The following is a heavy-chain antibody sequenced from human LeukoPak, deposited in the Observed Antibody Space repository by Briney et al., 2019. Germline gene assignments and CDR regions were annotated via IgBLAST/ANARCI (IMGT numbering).Heavy chain of an antibody. CDR3: ARDRGYCSGGTRYPVYFDY. CDR2: ITSSVNYM. V-gene: IGHV3-21*01. J-gene: IGHJ4*02. CDR1: GFTLSSSS. D-gene: IGHD2-15*01. Sequence: GGALRLSCAASGFTLSSSSINRGRPAPGKGRGWGSSITSSVNYMYYADSVKGRFTISRDNAKNSLYLQMDSLRAEDTALYYCARDRGYCSGGTRYPVYFDYWGQGTLVTVSS.